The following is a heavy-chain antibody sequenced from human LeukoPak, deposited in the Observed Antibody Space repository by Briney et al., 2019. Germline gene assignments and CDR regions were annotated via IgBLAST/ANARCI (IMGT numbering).Heavy chain of an antibody. CDR3: AGGGRWLQF. CDR1: GFTFSSNW. D-gene: IGHD5-24*01. J-gene: IGHJ4*02. V-gene: IGHV3-7*04. Sequence: GGSLRLSCATSGFTFSSNWMSWVRQAPGKGLEWVANIKQDGSEKYYVDSVKGRFTISRDNAKNSLYLQMNSLRAEDTAVYYCAGGGRWLQFWGQGTLVTVSS. CDR2: IKQDGSEK.